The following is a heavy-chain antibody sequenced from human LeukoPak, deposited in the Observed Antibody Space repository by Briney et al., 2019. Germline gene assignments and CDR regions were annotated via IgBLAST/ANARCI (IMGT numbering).Heavy chain of an antibody. CDR2: IYYSGST. V-gene: IGHV4-39*07. CDR3: GREGYDILTGLYFDY. J-gene: IGHJ4*02. Sequence: RASETLSLTCTVSGGSISSSSYYWGWIRQPPGKGLEWIGSIYYSGSTYYNPSLKSRVTISVDTSKNQFSLKLSSVTAADTAVDYCGREGYDILTGLYFDYWGQGTLVTVSS. CDR1: GGSISSSSYY. D-gene: IGHD3-9*01.